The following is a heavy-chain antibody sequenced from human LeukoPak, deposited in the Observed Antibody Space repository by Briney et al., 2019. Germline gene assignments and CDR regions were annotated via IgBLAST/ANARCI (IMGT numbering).Heavy chain of an antibody. V-gene: IGHV1-2*02. CDR2: INPNSGGT. D-gene: IGHD2-2*01. Sequence: ASVKVSCKASGYTFTGYYTHWVRQAPGQGLEWMGWINPNSGGTNYAQKFQGRVTMTRDTSISTAYMELSRLRSDDTAVYYCARDEGYCSSTSCYPVLSGDDYWGQGTLVTVSS. CDR3: ARDEGYCSSTSCYPVLSGDDY. J-gene: IGHJ4*02. CDR1: GYTFTGYY.